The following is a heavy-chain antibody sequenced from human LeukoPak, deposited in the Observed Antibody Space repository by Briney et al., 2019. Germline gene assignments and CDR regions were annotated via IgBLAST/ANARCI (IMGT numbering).Heavy chain of an antibody. Sequence: GGSLRLSCAASGFTFSSYTMNWVRQAPGKGLEWVSSISSSSYIYYADSLKGRFTISRDNAKNSLYLQMNSLRAEDTAVYYCARDSKALGDAFDIWGQGTMVTVSS. J-gene: IGHJ3*02. CDR2: ISSSSYI. V-gene: IGHV3-21*01. CDR1: GFTFSSYT. CDR3: ARDSKALGDAFDI.